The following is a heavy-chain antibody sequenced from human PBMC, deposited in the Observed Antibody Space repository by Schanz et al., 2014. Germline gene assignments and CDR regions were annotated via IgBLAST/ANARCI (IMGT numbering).Heavy chain of an antibody. CDR2: ISGDHRNT. V-gene: IGHV3-23*04. J-gene: IGHJ2*01. Sequence: VQLVESGGGLVQPGGSLRLSCAASGFSVGNKYMNWVRQAPGKGLEWVSSISGDHRNTFYADSVKGRFTISRDNSKNTLYLQMNSLRAEDTAIYYCAKDAPYPFDLWGRGTLITVSS. CDR1: GFSVGNKY. CDR3: AKDAPYPFDL.